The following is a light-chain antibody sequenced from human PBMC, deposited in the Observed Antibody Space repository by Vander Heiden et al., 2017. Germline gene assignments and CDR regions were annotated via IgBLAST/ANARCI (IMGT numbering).Light chain of an antibody. J-gene: IGLJ7*01. CDR1: RSNIEINY. CDR2: NDR. V-gene: IGLV1-47*01. Sequence: QSVLTQPPSASGTPGQRVTISWSGSRSNIEINYVYWYQQLPGTAPKLLIFNDRQRPSGVPDRFSGSKFGTSASLAIRGLRSEDEADYYCAVWDDSLSGPVFGGGTQLTVL. CDR3: AVWDDSLSGPV.